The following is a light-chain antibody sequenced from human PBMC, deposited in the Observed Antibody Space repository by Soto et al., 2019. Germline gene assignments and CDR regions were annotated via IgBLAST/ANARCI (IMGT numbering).Light chain of an antibody. CDR2: GPS. CDR3: HQYHNWPMT. CDR1: HTVSSN. Sequence: EIVMTQSPATLSVSPGERATVSCRTSHTVSSNLAWYQQKPGQVPRLLIYGPSTRATGIPDRFSGSGFGTEFTLTIRSLQSEDFAVYYCHQYHNWPMTFGQGTDWRL. J-gene: IGKJ5*01. V-gene: IGKV3-15*01.